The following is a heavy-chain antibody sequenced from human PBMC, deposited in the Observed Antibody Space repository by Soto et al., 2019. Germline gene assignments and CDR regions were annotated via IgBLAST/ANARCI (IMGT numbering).Heavy chain of an antibody. CDR3: ARGVIRYRSSSVFEP. CDR2: IIPIFGTA. Sequence: QVQLVQSGAEVKKPGSSVKVSCKASGGTFSSYAISWVRQAPGQGLEWMGGIIPIFGTANYAQKFQGRVTSDADECTSTTYMELSSLRSEATPVYYCARGVIRYRSSSVFEPWGQGTLVTVSS. CDR1: GGTFSSYA. V-gene: IGHV1-69*01. J-gene: IGHJ5*02. D-gene: IGHD6-6*01.